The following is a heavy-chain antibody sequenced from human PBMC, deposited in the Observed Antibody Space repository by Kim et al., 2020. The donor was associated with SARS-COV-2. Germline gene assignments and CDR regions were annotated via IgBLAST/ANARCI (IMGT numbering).Heavy chain of an antibody. V-gene: IGHV4-34*01. CDR1: GGSFSGYY. CDR3: ARSGRITMIVVVINHGMDV. J-gene: IGHJ6*01. CDR2: INHSGST. Sequence: GSLSLTCAVYGGSFSGYYWSWIRQPPGKGLEWIGEINHSGSTNYNPSLKSRVTISVDTSKNQFSLKLSSVTAADTAVYYCARSGRITMIVVVINHGMDV. D-gene: IGHD3-22*01.